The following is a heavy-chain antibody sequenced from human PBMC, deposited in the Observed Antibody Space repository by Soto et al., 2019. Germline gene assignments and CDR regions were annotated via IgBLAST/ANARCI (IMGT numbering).Heavy chain of an antibody. Sequence: QVQLQESGPGLVKPSQTLSLTSPFSGASISRVGNYWAWFRQHPGKGLEWFGYIYYSGSTYYNPSLKSRVTISVDTSKNQFSLKLSSVTAADTAVYYCARGYSLPDYWGQGTLVTVSS. J-gene: IGHJ4*02. V-gene: IGHV4-31*03. D-gene: IGHD1-1*01. CDR2: IYYSGST. CDR1: GASISRVGNY. CDR3: ARGYSLPDY.